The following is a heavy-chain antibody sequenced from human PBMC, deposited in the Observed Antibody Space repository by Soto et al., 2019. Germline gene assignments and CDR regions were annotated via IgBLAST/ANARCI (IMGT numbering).Heavy chain of an antibody. D-gene: IGHD2-2*01. CDR2: MFHSGNP. J-gene: IGHJ4*02. Sequence: TLSLTCAVSGGSISSGDYSWSWIRQPQGKGLEWIGSMFHSGNPNYNASLKSRVTMPIDKSNNQLSLKLSSVTAADTAVYYCARGPYCSSSTCRTRWGQGILVTVSS. CDR3: ARGPYCSSSTCRTR. CDR1: GGSISSGDYS. V-gene: IGHV4-30-2*01.